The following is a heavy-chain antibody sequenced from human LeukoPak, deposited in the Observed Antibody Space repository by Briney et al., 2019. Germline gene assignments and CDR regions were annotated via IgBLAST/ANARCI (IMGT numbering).Heavy chain of an antibody. J-gene: IGHJ4*02. Sequence: PGGSLRLSCAASGFTFSSYAMSWVRQAPGKGLEWVSAISGSGGSTYYAGSVKGRFTISRDNSKNTLYLQMNSLRAEDTAVYYCAKDARGDYDFWSGYYSWGQGTLVTVSS. CDR3: AKDARGDYDFWSGYYS. V-gene: IGHV3-23*01. D-gene: IGHD3-3*01. CDR2: ISGSGGST. CDR1: GFTFSSYA.